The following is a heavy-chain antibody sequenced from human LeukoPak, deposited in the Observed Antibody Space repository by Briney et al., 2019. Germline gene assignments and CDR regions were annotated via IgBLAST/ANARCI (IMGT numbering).Heavy chain of an antibody. D-gene: IGHD2-21*02. CDR2: ISYDGSNQ. CDR1: GFTFIGYG. Sequence: GRSLRLSCEASGFTFIGYGMHWVRQAPGKGLEWVAGISYDGSNQDYTDSVKGRFTITRDNSKNTLYLQMNSLRPEDTAVYYCAKPRGGDSWAFDFWGQGTMVTVSS. V-gene: IGHV3-30*18. CDR3: AKPRGGDSWAFDF. J-gene: IGHJ3*01.